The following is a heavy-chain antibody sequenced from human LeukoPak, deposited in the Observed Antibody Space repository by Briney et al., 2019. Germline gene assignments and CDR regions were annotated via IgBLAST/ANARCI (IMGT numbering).Heavy chain of an antibody. V-gene: IGHV4-39*01. CDR3: ASGTMVRGAAPSKYDY. D-gene: IGHD3-10*01. CDR2: IYYSGST. J-gene: IGHJ4*02. Sequence: GSLRLSCAASGFTFSSYAMSWVRQPPGKGLEWIGSIYYSGSTYYNPSLKSRVTISVDTSKNQFSLKLSSVTAADTAVYYCASGTMVRGAAPSKYDYWGQGTLVTVSS. CDR1: GFTFSSYA.